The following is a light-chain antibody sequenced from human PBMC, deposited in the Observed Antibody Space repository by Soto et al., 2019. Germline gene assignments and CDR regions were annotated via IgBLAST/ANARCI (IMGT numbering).Light chain of an antibody. CDR1: SSDVGSYNL. J-gene: IGLJ2*01. Sequence: QSALTQSASVSGSPGQSITISCTGTSSDVGSYNLVSWYQHHPGKAPKLMIYEDTKRPSGVSNRFSGSKSGNTASLTISGLQAEDEADYFCCSYAGSSAYVVFGGGTKLTVL. CDR2: EDT. CDR3: CSYAGSSAYVV. V-gene: IGLV2-23*01.